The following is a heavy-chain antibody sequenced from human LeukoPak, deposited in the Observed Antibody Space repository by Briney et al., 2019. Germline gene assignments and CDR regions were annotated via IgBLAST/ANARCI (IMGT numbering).Heavy chain of an antibody. CDR1: GFTFSSHA. CDR3: AKDPYSSSPLPFDY. V-gene: IGHV3-30-3*01. Sequence: PGGSLRLSCAASGFTFSSHAMHWVRQAPGKGLEWVAAISYDGSNKFYGDAVKGRFTISRDNSKNTLYLQMNSLRADDTAVYYCAKDPYSSSPLPFDYWGQGTQVTVSS. J-gene: IGHJ4*02. D-gene: IGHD6-13*01. CDR2: ISYDGSNK.